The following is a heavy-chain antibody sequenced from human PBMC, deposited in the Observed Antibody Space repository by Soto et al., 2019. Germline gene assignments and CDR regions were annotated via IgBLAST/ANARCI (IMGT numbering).Heavy chain of an antibody. J-gene: IGHJ5*02. V-gene: IGHV3-7*03. D-gene: IGHD4-4*01. CDR2: IKEDGGEQ. CDR3: AITTSTVSYWFDP. CDR1: GFSFSSYW. Sequence: GGSLRLSCAASGFSFSSYWMSWVRQAPGKGPEWVANIKEDGGEQHYVDSVKGRFTISRDNTENSLFLQMNNLRAEDSAIYYCAITTSTVSYWFDPWGPGTQVTVSS.